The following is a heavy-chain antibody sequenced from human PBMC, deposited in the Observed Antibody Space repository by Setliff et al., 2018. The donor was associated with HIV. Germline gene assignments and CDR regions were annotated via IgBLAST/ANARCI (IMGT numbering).Heavy chain of an antibody. Sequence: SETLSLTCAVYGGSLNDYYWSWIRLRPGKGLEWIGEINHSGSTNYNPFLKSRVTISVDTSKNQFSLKLTSVTAADTAVYYCARDWNHYFYYMDVWGKGTTVTVSS. J-gene: IGHJ6*03. CDR2: INHSGST. D-gene: IGHD1-1*01. CDR1: GGSLNDYY. V-gene: IGHV4-34*01. CDR3: ARDWNHYFYYMDV.